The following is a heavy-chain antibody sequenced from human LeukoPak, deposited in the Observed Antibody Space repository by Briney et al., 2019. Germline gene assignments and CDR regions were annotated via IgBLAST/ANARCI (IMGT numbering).Heavy chain of an antibody. CDR1: GYTFTGYY. D-gene: IGHD3-10*01. CDR3: AKSGTLYGYFDY. CDR2: INPNSGGT. V-gene: IGHV1-2*02. Sequence: ASVKVSCKASGYTFTGYYMHWVRQAPGQGLEWMGWINPNSGGTNYAQKFQGRVTMTRDTSIGTAYMELSRLRSDDTAVYYCAKSGTLYGYFDYWGQGTLVTVSS. J-gene: IGHJ4*02.